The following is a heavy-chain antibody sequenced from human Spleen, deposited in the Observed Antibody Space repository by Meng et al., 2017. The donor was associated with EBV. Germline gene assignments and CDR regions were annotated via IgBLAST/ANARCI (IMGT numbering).Heavy chain of an antibody. CDR1: GYTFTDTN. CDR3: ARDGGGEYSGYDRYFQH. D-gene: IGHD5-12*01. V-gene: IGHV1-2*06. CDR2: INPNSGDT. Sequence: GQLVQPGAEGKKPGASVKASCKASGYTFTDTNMHWVRQAPGQGLEWMGRINPNSGDTDYEQKFQGRVTMTTATSTSTAYMELRSLRSDDTAVYYCARDGGGEYSGYDRYFQHWGQGTLVTVSS. J-gene: IGHJ1*01.